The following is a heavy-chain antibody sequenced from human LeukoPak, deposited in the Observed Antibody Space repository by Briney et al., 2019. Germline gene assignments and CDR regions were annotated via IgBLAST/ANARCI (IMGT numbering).Heavy chain of an antibody. D-gene: IGHD1-1*01. CDR3: ARAAGTTSWYFDL. J-gene: IGHJ2*01. V-gene: IGHV3-21*01. CDR1: GFTFSSYS. Sequence: TGGSLRLSCAASGFTFSSYSMNWVRQAPGKGLEWVSFISSTSSYIYYADSVKGRFTISRDNAKNSLYLQMNSLRAEDTAVYYCARAAGTTSWYFDLWGRGTLVTVSS. CDR2: ISSTSSYI.